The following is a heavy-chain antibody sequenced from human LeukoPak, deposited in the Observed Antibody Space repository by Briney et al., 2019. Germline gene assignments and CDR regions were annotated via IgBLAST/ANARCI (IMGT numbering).Heavy chain of an antibody. CDR1: GGSFSGYY. V-gene: IGHV4-34*01. Sequence: SETLSLTCAVYGGSFSGYYWSWIRQPPGKGLEWIGETNHSGSTNYNPSLKSRVTISVDTSKNQFSLKLSSVTAADTAVYYCARLRGYSYGYLVYYYGMDVWGQGTTVTVSS. CDR2: TNHSGST. D-gene: IGHD5-18*01. CDR3: ARLRGYSYGYLVYYYGMDV. J-gene: IGHJ6*02.